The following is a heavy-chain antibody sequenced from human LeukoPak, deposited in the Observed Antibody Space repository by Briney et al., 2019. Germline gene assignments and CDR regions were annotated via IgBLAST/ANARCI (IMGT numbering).Heavy chain of an antibody. CDR3: ARGQARLAWFDP. J-gene: IGHJ5*02. CDR1: DVSISSSY. V-gene: IGHV4-59*01. D-gene: IGHD6-19*01. CDR2: IHYSGST. Sequence: SETLSLTCSVSDVSISSSYWSWIRQPPGKGLEWIGYIHYSGSTHYNPSLKSRLTISVDKAKNQFSLKVTSVTAADTAVYYCARGQARLAWFDPWGQGTLVTVSS.